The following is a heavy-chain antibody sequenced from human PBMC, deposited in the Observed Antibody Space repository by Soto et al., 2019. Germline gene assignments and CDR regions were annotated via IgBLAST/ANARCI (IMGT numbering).Heavy chain of an antibody. V-gene: IGHV4-34*01. CDR2: INHSGST. D-gene: IGHD6-6*01. J-gene: IGHJ6*02. Sequence: SETLSLTCAVYGGSFSGYYWSWIRQPPGKGLEWIGEINHSGSTNYNPSLKSRVTISVDTSKNQFSLKLSSVTAADTAVYYCARGRGIAARWLGSFNTGMDVWGQGTTVTVSS. CDR3: ARGRGIAARWLGSFNTGMDV. CDR1: GGSFSGYY.